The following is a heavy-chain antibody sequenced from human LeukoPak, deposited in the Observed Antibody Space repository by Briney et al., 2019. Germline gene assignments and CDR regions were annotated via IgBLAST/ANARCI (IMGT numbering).Heavy chain of an antibody. CDR2: IYSSVST. Sequence: PSETLSLTCTVSGGSISSYYWSWIRQPPGKGLEWIGYIYSSVSTDYNPSLKSRVIISVDTSMNQFSLKLTSVTAADTAVYYCARHPRELAKPYRGHFDYWGQGTLVTVSS. J-gene: IGHJ4*02. CDR3: ARHPRELAKPYRGHFDY. D-gene: IGHD3-10*01. CDR1: GGSISSYY. V-gene: IGHV4-59*08.